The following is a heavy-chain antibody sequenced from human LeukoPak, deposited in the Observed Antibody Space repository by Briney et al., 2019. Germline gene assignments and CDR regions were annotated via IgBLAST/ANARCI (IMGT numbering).Heavy chain of an antibody. J-gene: IGHJ4*02. CDR2: IKKDGSEK. D-gene: IGHD6-19*01. CDR3: ARVAAVAGTGVDYFDY. CDR1: GFTFSSYW. Sequence: GGSLRLSCAASGFTFSSYWMSWDRQAPGKGLEWVANIKKDGSEKYYVDSVKGRFTISRDNAKNSLYLQMNSLRAEDRAVYYCARVAAVAGTGVDYFDYWGQGTLVTVSS. V-gene: IGHV3-7*01.